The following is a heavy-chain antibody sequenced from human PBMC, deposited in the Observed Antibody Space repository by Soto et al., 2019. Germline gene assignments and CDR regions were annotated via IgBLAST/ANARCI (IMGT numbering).Heavy chain of an antibody. CDR2: ISERPTGHS. CDR1: GFTFSHYT. CDR3: TTRLNAHFDY. D-gene: IGHD2-2*01. Sequence: EVHLLESGGGLVHPGGSLTLSCVASGFTFSHYTLNWARQLQGKGPEWVSTISERPTGHSHYAESVRGRFVFSRDDSRNTVYLQMDSLRADDTALYYCTTRLNAHFDYWRQGVRVTVSS. V-gene: IGHV3-23*01. J-gene: IGHJ4*02.